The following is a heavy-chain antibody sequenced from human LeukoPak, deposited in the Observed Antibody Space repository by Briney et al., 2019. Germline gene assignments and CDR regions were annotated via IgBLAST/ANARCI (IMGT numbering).Heavy chain of an antibody. D-gene: IGHD2-15*01. CDR2: ISSSSSYI. CDR3: ARDWTGYCSGGSCYSGAFDI. CDR1: GFTFSSYS. Sequence: GGSLRLSCAASGFTFSSYSMNWVRQAPGKGLEWVSSISSSSSYIYYADSVKGRFTISRDNAKNSLYLQMNSLRAEDTAVYYCARDWTGYCSGGSCYSGAFDIWGQGTMVTVSS. V-gene: IGHV3-21*01. J-gene: IGHJ3*02.